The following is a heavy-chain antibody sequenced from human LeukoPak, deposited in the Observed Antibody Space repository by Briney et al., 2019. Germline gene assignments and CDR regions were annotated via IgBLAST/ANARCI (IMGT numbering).Heavy chain of an antibody. CDR3: VRVPPAPEGPHY. CDR1: GFTFSEYW. V-gene: IGHV3-7*01. Sequence: GGSLRLSCAASGFTFSEYWMNWVRQAPGKGLEWVANIDEDGSEEDYVDSVKGRFTISRDNAKNSLSLQMNRLRVEDTAVYHCVRVPPAPEGPHYWGQGILVTVSS. J-gene: IGHJ4*02. CDR2: IDEDGSEE.